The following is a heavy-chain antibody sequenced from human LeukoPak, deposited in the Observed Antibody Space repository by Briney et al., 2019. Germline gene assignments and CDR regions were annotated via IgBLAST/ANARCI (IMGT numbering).Heavy chain of an antibody. V-gene: IGHV3-23*01. CDR1: GFTFSRFW. Sequence: GGSLRLSCAASGFTFSRFWMHWVRQAPGKGLLWVSAISGSGGNTYYADSVKGRFTISRDNSKNTLYLQMNSLRAEDTAVYYCAKDGRYYYDSSPYYFFDYWGPGTLVTVSS. D-gene: IGHD3-22*01. CDR2: ISGSGGNT. CDR3: AKDGRYYYDSSPYYFFDY. J-gene: IGHJ4*02.